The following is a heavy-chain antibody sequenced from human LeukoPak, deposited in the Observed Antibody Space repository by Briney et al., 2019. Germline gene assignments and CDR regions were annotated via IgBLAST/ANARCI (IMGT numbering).Heavy chain of an antibody. CDR2: ISAYNGNT. J-gene: IGHJ5*02. CDR3: ARARRYQLPNWFDP. CDR1: GYTFTSYG. V-gene: IGHV1-18*01. D-gene: IGHD2-2*01. Sequence: GASVKASCKASGYTFTSYGISWVRQAPGQGLEWMGWISAYNGNTNYAQKLQGRVTMTTDTSTSTAYMELRSLRSDDTAVYYCARARRYQLPNWFDPWGQGTLVTVSS.